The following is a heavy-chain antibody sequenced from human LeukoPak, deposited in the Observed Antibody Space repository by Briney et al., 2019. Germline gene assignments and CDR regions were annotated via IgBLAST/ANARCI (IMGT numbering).Heavy chain of an antibody. D-gene: IGHD4-23*01. V-gene: IGHV3-23*01. J-gene: IGHJ4*02. CDR3: AKDPMSTVVTPSHFDY. CDR1: GFTFSSYA. Sequence: GGSLRLSCAASGFTFSSYAMSWVRQAPGKGLEWVSAISGSGGSTYYADSVKGRFTISRDNSKNTLYLQMNSLRAEDTAVYYCAKDPMSTVVTPSHFDYWGQGTLVTVSS. CDR2: ISGSGGST.